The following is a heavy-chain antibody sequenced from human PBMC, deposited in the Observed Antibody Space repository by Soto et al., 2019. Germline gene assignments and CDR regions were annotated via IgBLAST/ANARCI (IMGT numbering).Heavy chain of an antibody. D-gene: IGHD4-4*01. Sequence: PGGALRLSRAGSGFTFSNAWMSWGRQAPGNGQEWVGRIKSKTDGGTTEQAAPLKGRFTISRDDSKKTLYLEKNSLKTEDKAVYYFTPEEVTTGVIQDYYLDNWGKGPLVTVS. J-gene: IGHJ4*02. V-gene: IGHV3-15*01. CDR1: GFTFSNAW. CDR2: IKSKTDGGTT. CDR3: TPEEVTTGVIQDYYLDN.